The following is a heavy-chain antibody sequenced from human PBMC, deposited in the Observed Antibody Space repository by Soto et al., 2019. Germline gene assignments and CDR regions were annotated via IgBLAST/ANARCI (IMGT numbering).Heavy chain of an antibody. CDR3: ASGANSYGYIPIDY. J-gene: IGHJ4*02. CDR1: GGTFSSYA. Sequence: QVQLVQSGAKVKKPGSSVKVSCKASGGTFSSYAISWVRQAPGQGLEWMGGIIPIFGTANYAQKFQGKVTITADKSTSTAYMELSSLRSEDTAVYYCASGANSYGYIPIDYWGQGTLVTVSS. D-gene: IGHD5-18*01. V-gene: IGHV1-69*06. CDR2: IIPIFGTA.